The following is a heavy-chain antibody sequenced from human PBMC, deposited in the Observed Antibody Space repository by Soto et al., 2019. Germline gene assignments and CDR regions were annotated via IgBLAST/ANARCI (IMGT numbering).Heavy chain of an antibody. CDR1: GYTFTSYG. Sequence: GASVKVSCKASGYTFTSYGISWVRQAPGQGLEWMGWISAYNGNTNYAQKLQGRVTMTTDTSTSTAYMELRSLRSDDTAVYYCARDDPIPTPIAAASWYPHYYGMDVWGQGTTVTVSS. J-gene: IGHJ6*02. CDR3: ARDDPIPTPIAAASWYPHYYGMDV. D-gene: IGHD6-13*01. V-gene: IGHV1-18*01. CDR2: ISAYNGNT.